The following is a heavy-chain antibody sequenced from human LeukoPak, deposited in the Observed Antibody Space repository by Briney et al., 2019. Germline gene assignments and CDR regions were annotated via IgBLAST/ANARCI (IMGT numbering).Heavy chain of an antibody. V-gene: IGHV4-61*05. CDR2: IYYSGST. CDR3: ARGYCSSTICFQYFHH. D-gene: IGHD2-2*01. J-gene: IGHJ1*01. CDR1: GGSISSSSYY. Sequence: KPSETLSLTCTVSGGSISSSSYYWGWIRQPPGKGLEWIGYIYYSGSTNYNPSLKSRVAISVDTSKNQFSLKLNSVTAADTAVYYCARGYCSSTICFQYFHHWGQGTLVTVSS.